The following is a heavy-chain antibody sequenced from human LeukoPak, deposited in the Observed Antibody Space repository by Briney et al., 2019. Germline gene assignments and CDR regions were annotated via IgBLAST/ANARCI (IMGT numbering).Heavy chain of an antibody. Sequence: PGGSLRLSCAASGFTFSDYYMSWIRQAPGKGLEWVSYISSSGSTIYYADSVKGRFTISRDNAKNSLYLQMNSLRAEDTAVYYCAKDVRQTTSGSFDIWGQGTMVTVSS. V-gene: IGHV3-11*01. CDR3: AKDVRQTTSGSFDI. CDR1: GFTFSDYY. J-gene: IGHJ3*02. CDR2: ISSSGSTI. D-gene: IGHD1-7*01.